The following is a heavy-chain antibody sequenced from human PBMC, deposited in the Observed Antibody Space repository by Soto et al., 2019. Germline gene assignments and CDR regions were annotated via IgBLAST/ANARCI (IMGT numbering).Heavy chain of an antibody. D-gene: IGHD1-7*01. CDR2: IYYSGNT. J-gene: IGHJ4*02. CDR3: AKKSTGTTRSRFAY. CDR1: GGSFSSFSNY. Sequence: SETLSLTCTVSGGSFSSFSNYWGWIRQPPGKGLEWIGTIYYSGNTNYNPSLKSRVTISVDTSKNQFSLKLGSVTVADTALYNCAKKSTGTTRSRFAYWGQGTLVTVSS. V-gene: IGHV4-39*01.